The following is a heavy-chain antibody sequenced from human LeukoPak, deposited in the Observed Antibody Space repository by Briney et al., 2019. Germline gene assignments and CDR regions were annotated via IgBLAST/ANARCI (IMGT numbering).Heavy chain of an antibody. Sequence: GGSLRLSCAASRFTFSSYSMNWVRQAPGKGLEWVSSISSSSSYIYYADSVKGRFTISRDNAKNSLYLQMSSLRAEDTAVYYCAKGSGNGYGSGPFDYWGQGTLVTVSS. J-gene: IGHJ4*02. CDR1: RFTFSSYS. V-gene: IGHV3-21*04. D-gene: IGHD3-10*01. CDR2: ISSSSSYI. CDR3: AKGSGNGYGSGPFDY.